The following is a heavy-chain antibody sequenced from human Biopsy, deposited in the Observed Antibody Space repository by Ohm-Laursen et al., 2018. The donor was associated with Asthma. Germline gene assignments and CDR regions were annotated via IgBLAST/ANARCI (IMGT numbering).Heavy chain of an antibody. D-gene: IGHD4-17*01. CDR2: HDHEEGGT. J-gene: IGHJ4*02. CDR3: ASDFPKDYVRYNFQF. CDR1: GYSLTDLS. V-gene: IGHV1-24*01. Sequence: ASVKVSCTISGYSLTDLSMHWVRQAPGQGLEWMGGHDHEEGGTVNARRFQGRITMNEDTSTDTAYMELSSLSSDDTAVYYCASDFPKDYVRYNFQFWGQGTLVTVSS.